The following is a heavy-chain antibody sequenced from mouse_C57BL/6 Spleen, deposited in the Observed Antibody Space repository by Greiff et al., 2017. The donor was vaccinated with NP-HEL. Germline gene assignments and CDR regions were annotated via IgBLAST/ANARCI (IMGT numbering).Heavy chain of an antibody. V-gene: IGHV5-17*01. CDR2: ISSGSSTI. CDR3: ARKVAKGAMDY. D-gene: IGHD1-1*01. CDR1: GFTFSDYG. Sequence: EVQRVESGGGLVKPGGSLKLSCAASGFTFSDYGMHWVRQAPEKGLEWVAYISSGSSTIYYADTVKGRFTISRDNAKNTLFLQMTSLRSEDTAMYYCARKVAKGAMDYWGQGTSVTVSS. J-gene: IGHJ4*01.